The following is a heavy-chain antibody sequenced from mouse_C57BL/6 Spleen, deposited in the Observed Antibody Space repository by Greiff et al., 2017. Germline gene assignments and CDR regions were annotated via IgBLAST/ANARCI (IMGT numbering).Heavy chain of an antibody. Sequence: EVQGVESGGGLVKPGGSLKLSCAASGFTFSSYAMSWVRQTPEKRLEWVATISDGGSYTYYPDNVKGRFTISRDNAKNNLYLRMSHLKSEDTAMYYCARDRGTTVVATRYFDVWGTGTTVTVSS. CDR1: GFTFSSYA. CDR2: ISDGGSYT. V-gene: IGHV5-4*01. D-gene: IGHD1-1*01. CDR3: ARDRGTTVVATRYFDV. J-gene: IGHJ1*03.